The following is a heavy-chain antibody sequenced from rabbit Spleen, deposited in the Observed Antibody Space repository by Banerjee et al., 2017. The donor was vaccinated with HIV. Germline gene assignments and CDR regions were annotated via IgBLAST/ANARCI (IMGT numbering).Heavy chain of an antibody. CDR3: VRGSARGADLDL. CDR2: IYAGSSGST. V-gene: IGHV1S45*01. J-gene: IGHJ3*01. CDR1: GFSFSSSYW. Sequence: QEQLVESGGGLVQPEGSLTLTCTASGFSFSSSYWICWVRQAPGKGLEWIGCIYAGSSGSTYYASWAKGRFTISKTSSTTVTLQMTSLTAADTATHFCVRGSARGADLDLWGQGTLVTVS. D-gene: IGHD4-1*01.